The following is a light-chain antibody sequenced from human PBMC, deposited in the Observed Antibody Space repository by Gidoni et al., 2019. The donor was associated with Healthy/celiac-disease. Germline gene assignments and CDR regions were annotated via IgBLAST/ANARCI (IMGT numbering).Light chain of an antibody. CDR3: QQYGSSSSWT. J-gene: IGKJ1*01. V-gene: IGKV3-20*01. CDR2: GAS. Sequence: EIVLTQSPGTLSLSPGERVTLTCRASQSVSSTYLAWYQQKPNQAPRLLIYGASSRATGIPDRFRGSGSGTDFTLIISRLEPEDFAVYYCQQYGSSSSWTFXQXTKVEIK. CDR1: QSVSSTY.